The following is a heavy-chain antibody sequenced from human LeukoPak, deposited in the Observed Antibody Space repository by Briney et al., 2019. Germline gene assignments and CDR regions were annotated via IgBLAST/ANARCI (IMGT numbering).Heavy chain of an antibody. V-gene: IGHV5-51*01. CDR2: IYPGDSDT. J-gene: IGHJ4*02. D-gene: IGHD3-9*01. Sequence: GESLKISCKGSGYSFTTYWIAWVRQVPGKGLEWMGIIYPGDSDTTYSPSSQGQVTISADKSINTAYLQWSSLKASDSAMYYCARQVDYNILTGYHKGHLDYWGQGSLVTVSS. CDR3: ARQVDYNILTGYHKGHLDY. CDR1: GYSFTTYW.